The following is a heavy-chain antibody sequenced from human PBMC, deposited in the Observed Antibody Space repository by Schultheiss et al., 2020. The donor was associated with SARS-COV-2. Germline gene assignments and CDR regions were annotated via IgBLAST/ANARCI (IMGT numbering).Heavy chain of an antibody. D-gene: IGHD3-9*01. CDR1: GFIFSRYS. CDR3: ARTPPDILTGYRYFDY. CDR2: TSNNGGST. V-gene: IGHV3-64*02. J-gene: IGHJ4*02. Sequence: GGSLRLSCAASGFIFSRYSMHWVRQAPGKGLEYVSGTSNNGGSTYYADSVKGRFTISRDNSKNTLYLQMGSLRAEDMAVYYCARTPPDILTGYRYFDYWGQGTLVTVSS.